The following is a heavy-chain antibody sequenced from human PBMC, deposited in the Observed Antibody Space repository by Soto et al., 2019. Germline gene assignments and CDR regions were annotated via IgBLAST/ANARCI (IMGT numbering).Heavy chain of an antibody. CDR1: CYACSGFL. CDR2: IDPKGSYS. V-gene: IGHV5-10-1*01. J-gene: IGHJ6*02. Sequence: GESLKISCQSSCYACSGFLITLVRPMPGKGLEGIAAIDPKGSYSHYSLSCEGHVTISADKYIGSSYLHRSTLEASATAISYCARLSTGFCTKTTCQHYSRMDVWGQGTPVTVSS. D-gene: IGHD2-8*01. CDR3: ARLSTGFCTKTTCQHYSRMDV.